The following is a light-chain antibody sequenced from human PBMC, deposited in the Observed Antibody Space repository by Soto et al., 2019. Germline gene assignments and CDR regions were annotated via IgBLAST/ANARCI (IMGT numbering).Light chain of an antibody. CDR2: GAS. CDR1: QSVSDSY. V-gene: IGKV3-20*01. CDR3: QQYGSAIT. Sequence: EIVLTQSPGILSLSPGERATLSCRASQSVSDSYLAWYQQKPGQAPRLLISGASSRATGIPDRFSGSESGTDFTLTISRLEPEDFAVYYCQQYGSAITFGQGTRLEIK. J-gene: IGKJ5*01.